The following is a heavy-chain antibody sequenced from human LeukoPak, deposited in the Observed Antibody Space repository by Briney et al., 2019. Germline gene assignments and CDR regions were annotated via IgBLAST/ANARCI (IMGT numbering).Heavy chain of an antibody. Sequence: TGGSLRLSCAASGFTFSSYWMHWVRQAPGKGLVWVSRLNSDGSSTTYADSVKGRFTISRDNAKNTVYLQMNSLRAEDTAVYYCASETYYYGSENDYKGQLWGQGTLVTVSS. CDR3: ASETYYYGSENDYKGQL. V-gene: IGHV3-74*01. J-gene: IGHJ4*02. D-gene: IGHD3-10*01. CDR2: LNSDGSST. CDR1: GFTFSSYW.